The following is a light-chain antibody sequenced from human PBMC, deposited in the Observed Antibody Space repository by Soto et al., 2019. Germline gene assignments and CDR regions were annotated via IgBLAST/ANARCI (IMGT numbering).Light chain of an antibody. J-gene: IGLJ2*01. Sequence: QSVLTQPPSASGTPGQRVAISCSGSSSNIGSNFVYWYQQFPGTAPKLLIYRNDQWPSGVPDRFSGSKSGTSASLAISGLRSEDEADYYCAAWDDTLSGLVFGGGTKLT. CDR1: SSNIGSNF. CDR3: AAWDDTLSGLV. CDR2: RND. V-gene: IGLV1-47*01.